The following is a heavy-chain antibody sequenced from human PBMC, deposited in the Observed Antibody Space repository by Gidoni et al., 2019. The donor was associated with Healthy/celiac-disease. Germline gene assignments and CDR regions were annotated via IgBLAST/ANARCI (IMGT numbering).Heavy chain of an antibody. CDR2: ISSSSSYI. CDR3: ARPPRSGWYLEY. Sequence: EVQLVESGGGLVKPGGSLRLSCAASGFTFSSYSMNWVRQAPGKGLEWVSSISSSSSYIYYADSVKGRFTISRDNAKNSLYLQMNSLRAEDTAVYYCARPPRSGWYLEYWGQGTLVTVSS. D-gene: IGHD6-19*01. CDR1: GFTFSSYS. J-gene: IGHJ4*02. V-gene: IGHV3-21*01.